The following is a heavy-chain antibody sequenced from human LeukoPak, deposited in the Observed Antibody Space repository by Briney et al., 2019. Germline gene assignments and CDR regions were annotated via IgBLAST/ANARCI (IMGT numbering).Heavy chain of an antibody. CDR3: ARGRLFVVD. V-gene: IGHV4-34*01. J-gene: IGHJ4*02. Sequence: SETLSLTCAVYGGSFTGYYWSWIRQPPGKGLEWIGEINHGGSTNYNPSLKSRVTISVDTSKNQFSLKLSSVTAADTAVYYCARGRLFVVDWGQGTLVTVSS. CDR1: GGSFTGYY. CDR2: INHGGST. D-gene: IGHD6-6*01.